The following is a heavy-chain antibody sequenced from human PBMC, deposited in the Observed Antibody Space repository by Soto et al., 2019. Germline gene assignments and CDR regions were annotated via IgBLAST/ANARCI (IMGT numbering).Heavy chain of an antibody. V-gene: IGHV1-69*01. CDR1: GGTFSSYA. CDR3: ARDAARGSYSVGLNWFDP. CDR2: IIPIFGTA. D-gene: IGHD1-26*01. J-gene: IGHJ5*02. Sequence: QVQLVQSGAEVKKPGSSVKVSCKASGGTFSSYAISWVRQAPGQGLEWMGGIIPIFGTANYAQKFQGRVTITADESTSTAYMERSSLRSEDTAVYYCARDAARGSYSVGLNWFDPWGQGTLVTVSS.